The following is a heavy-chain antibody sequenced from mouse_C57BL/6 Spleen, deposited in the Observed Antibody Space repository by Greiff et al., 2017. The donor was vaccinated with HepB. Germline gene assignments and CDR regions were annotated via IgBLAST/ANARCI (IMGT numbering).Heavy chain of an antibody. Sequence: QVQLKESGAELVKPGASVKLSCKASGYTFTEYTIHWVKQRSGQGLEWIGWFYPGSGSIKYNEKFKDKATLTADKSSSTVYMELSRLTSEDSAVYFCARHEDYYGSSYGAMDYWGQGTSVTVSS. CDR3: ARHEDYYGSSYGAMDY. CDR2: FYPGSGSI. D-gene: IGHD1-1*01. V-gene: IGHV1-62-2*01. J-gene: IGHJ4*01. CDR1: GYTFTEYT.